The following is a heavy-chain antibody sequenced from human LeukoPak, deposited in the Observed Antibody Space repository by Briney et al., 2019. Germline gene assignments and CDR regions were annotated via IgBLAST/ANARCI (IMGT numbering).Heavy chain of an antibody. Sequence: GGSLRLSCAASGFTFSSYAMHWVRQAPGKGLEWVSGISWNSGSIGYADSVKGRFTISRDNAKNTLYLQMNSLRAEDTAVYYCARDRYDSSGYHTLDDYWGQGTLVTVSS. D-gene: IGHD3-22*01. CDR2: ISWNSGSI. V-gene: IGHV3-9*01. J-gene: IGHJ4*02. CDR1: GFTFSSYA. CDR3: ARDRYDSSGYHTLDDY.